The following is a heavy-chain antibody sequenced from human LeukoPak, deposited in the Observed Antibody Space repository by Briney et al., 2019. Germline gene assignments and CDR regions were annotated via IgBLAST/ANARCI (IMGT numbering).Heavy chain of an antibody. V-gene: IGHV3-7*01. CDR3: ARALVLRYFDWGGAFDI. CDR1: GFTFSSYW. J-gene: IGHJ3*02. D-gene: IGHD3-9*01. Sequence: GGSLRLSCAASGFTFSSYWMSWVRQAPGKGLEWVANIKQDGSEKYYVDSVKGRFTISRDNAKNSLYLQMNSLRAEDTAVYYCARALVLRYFDWGGAFDIWGQGTMVTVSS. CDR2: IKQDGSEK.